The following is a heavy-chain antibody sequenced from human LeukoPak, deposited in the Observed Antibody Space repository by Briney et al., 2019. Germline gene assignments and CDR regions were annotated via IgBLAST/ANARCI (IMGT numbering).Heavy chain of an antibody. J-gene: IGHJ4*02. CDR3: ARGVGATDY. V-gene: IGHV3-21*01. CDR2: ISSSSSDI. Sequence: PGGSLRLSCAASGFTFSSYAMHWVRQAPGKGLEWISSISSSSSDIYYADSAKGRFTISRDNAKNSLYLQMNSLRAEDTAVYYCARGVGATDYWGQGTLVTVSS. D-gene: IGHD1-26*01. CDR1: GFTFSSYA.